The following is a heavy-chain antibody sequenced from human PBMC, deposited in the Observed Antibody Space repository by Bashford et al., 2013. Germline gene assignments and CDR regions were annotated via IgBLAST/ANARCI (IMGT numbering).Heavy chain of an antibody. V-gene: IGHV1-2*02. Sequence: ASVKVSCKASGYIFTGYYIHWVRQAPGQGLEWMGWINPNSGDTNYAQKFQGRVTMTGDTSISTGYMELSRLRSDDTAVYYCARGTVGATNWFDPWGQGSLVTVSS. CDR2: INPNSGDT. CDR3: ARGTVGATNWFDP. D-gene: IGHD1-26*01. J-gene: IGHJ5*02. CDR1: GYIFTGYY.